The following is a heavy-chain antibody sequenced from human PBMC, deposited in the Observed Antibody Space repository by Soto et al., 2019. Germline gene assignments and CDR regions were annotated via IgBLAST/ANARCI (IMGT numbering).Heavy chain of an antibody. CDR1: GGTFSSYA. CDR3: ARDRASGWYFYFDY. J-gene: IGHJ4*02. V-gene: IGHV1-69*13. Sequence: ASVKVSCKASGGTFSSYAISWVRQAPGQGLEWMGGIIPIFGTANYAQKFQGRVTITADESTSTAYMELSSLRSEDTAVYYCARDRASGWYFYFDYWGQGTLVTVSS. D-gene: IGHD6-19*01. CDR2: IIPIFGTA.